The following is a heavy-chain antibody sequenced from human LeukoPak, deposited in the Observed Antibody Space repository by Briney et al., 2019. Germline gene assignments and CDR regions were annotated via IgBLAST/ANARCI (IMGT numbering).Heavy chain of an antibody. J-gene: IGHJ3*02. CDR3: ARGVTADAFDI. Sequence: WASVKVSCKASGGTFSSYALSWVRQAPGQGLEWMGGIIPIFGTANYAQKFQGRVTITADESTSTAYMELSSLRSEDTAVYYCARGVTADAFDIWGQGTMVTVSS. V-gene: IGHV1-69*13. D-gene: IGHD2-21*02. CDR2: IIPIFGTA. CDR1: GGTFSSYA.